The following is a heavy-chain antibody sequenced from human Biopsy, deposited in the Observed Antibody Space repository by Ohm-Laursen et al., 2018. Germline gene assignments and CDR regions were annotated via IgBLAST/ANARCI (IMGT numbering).Heavy chain of an antibody. Sequence: SSVKVSCKTSGGTFSDYAISRLRQAPGQGLEWMGGIIPLFGTTNYAQKFQGRVTITADKSTGTAYMDLSSLRSEYTAVYYCARDTKWLASGPIDYWGQGALVTVSS. J-gene: IGHJ4*02. CDR3: ARDTKWLASGPIDY. CDR1: GGTFSDYA. D-gene: IGHD3-22*01. V-gene: IGHV1-69*06. CDR2: IIPLFGTT.